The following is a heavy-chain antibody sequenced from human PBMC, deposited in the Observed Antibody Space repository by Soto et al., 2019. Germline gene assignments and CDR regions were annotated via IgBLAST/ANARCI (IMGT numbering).Heavy chain of an antibody. Sequence: GGSLRLSCSASGFTFSSYAMHWVRQAPGKGLEYVSAISSNGGSTYYADSVKGRFTISRDNSKNTLYLQMSSLRAEDTAVYYCVKVFWLFGELAPPMFNGMDVWGQGTTVTVSS. D-gene: IGHD3-10*02. V-gene: IGHV3-64D*08. CDR3: VKVFWLFGELAPPMFNGMDV. J-gene: IGHJ6*02. CDR1: GFTFSSYA. CDR2: ISSNGGST.